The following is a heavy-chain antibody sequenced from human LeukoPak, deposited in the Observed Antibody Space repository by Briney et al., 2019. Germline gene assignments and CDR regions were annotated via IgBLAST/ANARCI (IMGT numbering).Heavy chain of an antibody. CDR1: GFTSSSYV. Sequence: GGSLRLSCSASGFTSSSYVMHWVRQAPGKGLEYVSAISSNGGSTYHANSVKGRFTVSRDHSKNMLYLQMSSLRAEDTAVYFCASSGTTTGGMDVWGQGTTVTGSS. J-gene: IGHJ6*02. CDR3: ASSGTTTGGMDV. CDR2: ISSNGGST. V-gene: IGHV3-64D*06. D-gene: IGHD1-14*01.